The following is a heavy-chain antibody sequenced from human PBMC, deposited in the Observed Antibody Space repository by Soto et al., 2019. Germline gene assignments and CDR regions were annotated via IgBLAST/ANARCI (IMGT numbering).Heavy chain of an antibody. Sequence: GGSLRLSCAASGFTFSSYSMNWVRQAPGKGLEWVSSISSSSSYIYYADPVKGRFTISRDNAKNSLYLQMNSLRAEDTAVYYCARVYGYSGYDDYWGQGTLVTVSS. CDR1: GFTFSSYS. CDR2: ISSSSSYI. D-gene: IGHD5-12*01. CDR3: ARVYGYSGYDDY. J-gene: IGHJ4*02. V-gene: IGHV3-21*01.